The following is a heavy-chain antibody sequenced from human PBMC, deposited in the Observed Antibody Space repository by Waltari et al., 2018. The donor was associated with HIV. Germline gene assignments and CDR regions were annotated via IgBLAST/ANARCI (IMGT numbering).Heavy chain of an antibody. CDR2: TSFDGTNN. CDR1: GFMFRGFV. CDR3: AKDRSGSLHYFYYYGMDV. J-gene: IGHJ6*04. Sequence: QVQLVESGGGVVRPGGSLSLSGSASGFMFRGFVLHWVSQDPGKGLEWVAATSFDGTNNYYAHSVKGRFTISRDNIKNILHLQMNSLKIEDMAVYYCAKDRSGSLHYFYYYGMDVWGKGTTVAVSS. V-gene: IGHV3-30*16. D-gene: IGHD3-22*01.